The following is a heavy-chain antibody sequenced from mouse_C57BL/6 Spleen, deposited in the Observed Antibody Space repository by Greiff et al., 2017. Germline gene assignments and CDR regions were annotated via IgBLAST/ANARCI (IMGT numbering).Heavy chain of an antibody. V-gene: IGHV1-61*01. CDR3: ARSKGYGSSPGAMDY. D-gene: IGHD1-1*01. CDR2: IYPSDSET. Sequence: QVQLQQPGAELVRPGSSVKLSCKASGYTFTSYWMDWVKQRPGQGLEWIGNIYPSDSETHYNQKFKDKATLTVDKSSSTAYMQLSSLTSEDSAVYYCARSKGYGSSPGAMDYWGQGTSVTVSS. CDR1: GYTFTSYW. J-gene: IGHJ4*01.